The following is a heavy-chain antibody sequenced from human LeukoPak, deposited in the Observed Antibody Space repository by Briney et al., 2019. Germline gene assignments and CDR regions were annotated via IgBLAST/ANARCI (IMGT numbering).Heavy chain of an antibody. CDR2: IKQDGSEK. D-gene: IGHD3-10*01. Sequence: GGSLRLSCAASGFTFSSYWMSWVRQAPGKGLEWVANIKQDGSEKYYVDSVKGRFTISRDNAKNSLYLQMNSRRAEDTAVYYCARERYSYGSGYHFDYWGQGTLVTVSS. CDR3: ARERYSYGSGYHFDY. V-gene: IGHV3-7*01. J-gene: IGHJ4*02. CDR1: GFTFSSYW.